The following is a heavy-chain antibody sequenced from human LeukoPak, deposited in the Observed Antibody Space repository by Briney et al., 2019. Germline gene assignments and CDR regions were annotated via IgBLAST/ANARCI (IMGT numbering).Heavy chain of an antibody. Sequence: PGGSLRLSCAASGFTFSSYGMHWVRQAPGKGLEWVAFIRYDGSNKYYADSVKGRFTIFRDNSKNTLYLQMNSLRAEDTAVYYCAKDGGSSWSYFDYWGQGTLVTVSS. CDR1: GFTFSSYG. CDR3: AKDGGSSWSYFDY. V-gene: IGHV3-30*02. J-gene: IGHJ4*02. CDR2: IRYDGSNK. D-gene: IGHD6-13*01.